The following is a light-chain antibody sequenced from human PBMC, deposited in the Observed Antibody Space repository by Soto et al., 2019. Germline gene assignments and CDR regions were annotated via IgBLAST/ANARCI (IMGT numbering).Light chain of an antibody. Sequence: EVVMTQSPATVSVSPGEGVTLSCRASQTISNDLAWYQQKPGQAPRLLIYGASTRATGVPARFSGGGSGTEFTLPISSRQSSDFSFYYCQQHNKCPPVTFGGGTKVEIK. CDR3: QQHNKCPPVT. V-gene: IGKV3-15*01. CDR1: QTISND. CDR2: GAS. J-gene: IGKJ4*01.